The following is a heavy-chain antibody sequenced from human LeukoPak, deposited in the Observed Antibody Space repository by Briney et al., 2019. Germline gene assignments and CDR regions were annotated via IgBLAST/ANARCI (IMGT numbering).Heavy chain of an antibody. Sequence: GGSLRLSCAASGFTFSSYAMSWVRQAPGKGLEWVSAISGSGGSTYYADSVKGRFTISRDSSKNTLYLQMNSLRAEDTAVYYCATRVGATEVHFDYWGQGTLVTVSS. CDR1: GFTFSSYA. D-gene: IGHD1-26*01. V-gene: IGHV3-23*01. J-gene: IGHJ4*02. CDR2: ISGSGGST. CDR3: ATRVGATEVHFDY.